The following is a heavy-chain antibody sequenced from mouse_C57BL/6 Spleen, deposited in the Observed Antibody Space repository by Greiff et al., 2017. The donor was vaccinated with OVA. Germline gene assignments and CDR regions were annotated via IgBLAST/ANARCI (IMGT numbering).Heavy chain of an antibody. CDR3: AIYHYDTYWYFDV. D-gene: IGHD1-1*01. J-gene: IGHJ1*03. Sequence: EVQVVESGGGLVQPGGSLSLSCAASGFTFTDYYMSWVRQPPGKALEWLGFIRNKANGYTTEYSSSVKGRFTISRDNSQSILYLQMNALRAEDSATYYCAIYHYDTYWYFDVWGTGTTVTVSS. V-gene: IGHV7-3*01. CDR1: GFTFTDYY. CDR2: IRNKANGYTT.